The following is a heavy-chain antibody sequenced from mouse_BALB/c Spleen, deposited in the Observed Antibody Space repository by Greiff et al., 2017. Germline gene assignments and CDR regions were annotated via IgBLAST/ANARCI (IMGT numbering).Heavy chain of an antibody. CDR2: ISYSGST. Sequence: EVKLVESGPSLVKPSQTLSLTCSVTGDSITSGYWNWIRKFPGNKLEYMGYISYSGSTYYNPSLKSRISITRDTSKNQYYLQLNSVTTEDTATYYCARYEGYYRYDGAAWFAYWGQGTLVTVSA. CDR1: GDSITSGY. D-gene: IGHD2-14*01. V-gene: IGHV3-8*02. J-gene: IGHJ3*01. CDR3: ARYEGYYRYDGAAWFAY.